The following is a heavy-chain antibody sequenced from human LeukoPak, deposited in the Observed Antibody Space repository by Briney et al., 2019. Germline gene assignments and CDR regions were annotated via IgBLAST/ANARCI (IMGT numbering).Heavy chain of an antibody. CDR2: ISAYNGNT. V-gene: IGHV1-18*01. J-gene: IGHJ5*02. D-gene: IGHD2-2*01. Sequence: EASVKISCKASGYTFTSYGISWVRQAPGQGLEWMGWISAYNGNTNYAQKLQGRVTMTTDTSTSTAYMELRSLRSDDTAVCYCARDLYYCSSTSCPNWFDPWGQGTLVTVSS. CDR1: GYTFTSYG. CDR3: ARDLYYCSSTSCPNWFDP.